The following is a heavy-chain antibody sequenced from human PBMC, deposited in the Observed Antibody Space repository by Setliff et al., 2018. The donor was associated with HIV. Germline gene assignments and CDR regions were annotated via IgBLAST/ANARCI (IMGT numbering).Heavy chain of an antibody. V-gene: IGHV4-38-2*02. J-gene: IGHJ4*02. CDR2: IYHSGST. CDR3: AGRGGSRITMIVEGAPGY. D-gene: IGHD3-22*01. Sequence: PSETLSLTCTVSGYSISSGYYWGWIRQPPGKGLEWIGSIYHSGSTYYNPSLKSRVTISVDTSKNQFSLKLSSVTAADTAVYYCAGRGGSRITMIVEGAPGYWGQGTLVTVSS. CDR1: GYSISSGYY.